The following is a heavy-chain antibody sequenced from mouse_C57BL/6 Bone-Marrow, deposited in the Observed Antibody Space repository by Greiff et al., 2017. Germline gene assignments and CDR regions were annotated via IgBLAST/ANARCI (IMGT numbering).Heavy chain of an antibody. V-gene: IGHV1-81*01. CDR1: GYTFTSYG. Sequence: VQLQESGAELARPGASVKLSCKASGYTFTSYGISWVKQRTGQGLEWIGEIYPRSGNTYYNEKFKGKATLTADKSSSTAYMELRSLTSEDSAVYFCARRRVDLLRSWYAYWGQGTLVTVSA. J-gene: IGHJ3*01. CDR2: IYPRSGNT. D-gene: IGHD1-1*01. CDR3: ARRRVDLLRSWYAY.